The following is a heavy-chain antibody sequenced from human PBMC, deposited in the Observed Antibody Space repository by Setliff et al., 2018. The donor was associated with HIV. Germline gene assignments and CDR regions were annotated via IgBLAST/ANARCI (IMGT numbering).Heavy chain of an antibody. CDR2: ISAYNGNT. J-gene: IGHJ4*02. D-gene: IGHD5-18*01. CDR3: ARGARGTATDY. CDR1: GYTFTKYG. V-gene: IGHV1-18*01. Sequence: GASVKVSCKASGYTFTKYGVSWVRQAPGQGLEWMGWISAYNGNTNYPQKFQGRVTMTADTSTSTAYMELRNLRSDDTAVYYCARGARGTATDYWGQGTLVTVSS.